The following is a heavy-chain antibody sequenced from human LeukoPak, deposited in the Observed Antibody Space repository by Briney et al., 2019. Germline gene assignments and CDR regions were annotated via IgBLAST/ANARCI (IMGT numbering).Heavy chain of an antibody. Sequence: SVKVSCKASGYTFTGYYMHWVRQAPGQGLEWMGWINPNSGGTNYAQKFQGRVTMTRDTSISTAYMELSRLRSDDTAVYYCARKESSSGWCSYWGQGTLVTVSS. J-gene: IGHJ4*02. CDR2: INPNSGGT. D-gene: IGHD6-19*01. V-gene: IGHV1-2*02. CDR1: GYTFTGYY. CDR3: ARKESSSGWCSY.